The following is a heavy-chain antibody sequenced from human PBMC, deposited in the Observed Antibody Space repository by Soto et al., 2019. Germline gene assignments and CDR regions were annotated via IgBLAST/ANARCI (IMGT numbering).Heavy chain of an antibody. CDR1: GGSISSDY. CDR2: VYTSGYS. V-gene: IGHV4-4*07. D-gene: IGHD6-13*01. J-gene: IGHJ5*02. Sequence: VQLQESGPGLVKPSETLSLICTVSGGSISSDYLSWIRQPAGKGLEWIGRVYTSGYSNSNPSLKSRVTMSVDTSKKQFSLNLSSVTAADTAVYYCAREPTTAGTVNWFDPWGQGTLVTVSP. CDR3: AREPTTAGTVNWFDP.